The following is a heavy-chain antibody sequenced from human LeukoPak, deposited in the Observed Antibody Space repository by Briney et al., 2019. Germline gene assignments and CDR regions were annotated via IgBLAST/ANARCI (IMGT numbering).Heavy chain of an antibody. Sequence: KPSETLSLTCTVSGXSIDTGGYFWSWIRQHPGKGLEWIGYIYYSGSTDYNPSLKSRVTISADTSKNQFSLELTSVTAADTAVYYCANRLALTAFDIWGQGTMVTVSS. J-gene: IGHJ3*02. V-gene: IGHV4-31*03. CDR1: GXSIDTGGYF. CDR3: ANRLALTAFDI. CDR2: IYYSGST.